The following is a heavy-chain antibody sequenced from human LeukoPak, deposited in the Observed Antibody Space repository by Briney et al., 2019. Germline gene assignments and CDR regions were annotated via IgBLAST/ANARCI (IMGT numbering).Heavy chain of an antibody. D-gene: IGHD3-3*01. CDR1: GVTFSSYT. Sequence: SAKLSCKASGVTFSSYTISWVRQAPGQGLEWIGTIIPILGITNYADTFQGRVTITADKSTSTAYLELNSLRSEDTAVYYCAGEPTYDFWSGYYGYWGQGTLVTVSS. CDR2: IIPILGIT. V-gene: IGHV1-69*04. J-gene: IGHJ4*02. CDR3: AGEPTYDFWSGYYGY.